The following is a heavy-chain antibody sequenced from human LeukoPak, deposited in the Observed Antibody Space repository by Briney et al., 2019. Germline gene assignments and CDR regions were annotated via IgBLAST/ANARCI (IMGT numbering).Heavy chain of an antibody. Sequence: GGSLRLSCAASGFTFSDYSMNWVRQAPGKGLEWISYIGIDSGNTNYADSVKGRFTISGDKAKNSLYLQMNSLRVEVTAVYYCARDYKYAFDNWGQGTLVTVSS. V-gene: IGHV3-48*01. CDR2: IGIDSGNT. CDR3: ARDYKYAFDN. D-gene: IGHD5-24*01. CDR1: GFTFSDYS. J-gene: IGHJ4*02.